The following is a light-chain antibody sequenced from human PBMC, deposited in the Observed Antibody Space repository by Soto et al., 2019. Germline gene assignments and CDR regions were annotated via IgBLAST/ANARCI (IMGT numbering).Light chain of an antibody. J-gene: IGLJ3*02. CDR3: AAWDDSLKVWV. Sequence: QSVLTQPPSASGTPGQRVTISCSGGTSNIGSHTVSWYQHVPGTAPKLLIYSINQRPSGVPDRFSGSKSGTSASLAISGLQSEDETDYYCAAWDDSLKVWVFGGGTKLTVL. CDR2: SIN. CDR1: TSNIGSHT. V-gene: IGLV1-44*01.